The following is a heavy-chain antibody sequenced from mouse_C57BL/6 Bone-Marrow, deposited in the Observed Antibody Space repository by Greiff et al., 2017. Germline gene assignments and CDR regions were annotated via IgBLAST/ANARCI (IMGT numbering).Heavy chain of an antibody. CDR2: INPNNGGT. J-gene: IGHJ2*01. V-gene: IGHV1-26*01. CDR3: ARSYSKGTGY. Sequence: VQLQQSGPELVKPGASVKISCKASGYTFTDYYMNWVKQSHGKSLEWIGDINPNNGGTSYNQKFKGKATLTVDKSSSTAYMELRSLTSEDSAVYYCARSYSKGTGYWGQGTTLTVSS. D-gene: IGHD2-5*01. CDR1: GYTFTDYY.